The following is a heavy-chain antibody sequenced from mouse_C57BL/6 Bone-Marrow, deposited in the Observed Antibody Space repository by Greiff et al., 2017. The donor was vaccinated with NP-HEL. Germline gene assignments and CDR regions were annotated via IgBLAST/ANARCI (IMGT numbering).Heavy chain of an antibody. V-gene: IGHV1-80*01. J-gene: IGHJ2*01. CDR3: ARYYGSGYYFDY. CDR1: GYAFSSYW. CDR2: IYPGDGDT. D-gene: IGHD1-1*01. Sequence: QVQLQQSGAELVKPGASVKISCKASGYAFSSYWMNWVKQRPGKGLEWIGQIYPGDGDTNYNGKFKGKATLTVDKSSSTAYMQLSSLTSEDSAVYFCARYYGSGYYFDYWGQGTTLTVSS.